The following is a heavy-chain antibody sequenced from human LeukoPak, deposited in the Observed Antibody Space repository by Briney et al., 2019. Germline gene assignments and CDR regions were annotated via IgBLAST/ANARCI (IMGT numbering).Heavy chain of an antibody. D-gene: IGHD3-22*01. Sequence: PSETLSLTCAVYGGSFSGYYWSWIRQPPGKGLEWIGYIYYSGSTNYNPSLKSRVTISVDTSKNQFSLKLTSVTAADTAVYYCASAYYDSSAPVYWGQGTLVTVSS. V-gene: IGHV4-59*01. CDR3: ASAYYDSSAPVY. CDR1: GGSFSGYY. J-gene: IGHJ4*02. CDR2: IYYSGST.